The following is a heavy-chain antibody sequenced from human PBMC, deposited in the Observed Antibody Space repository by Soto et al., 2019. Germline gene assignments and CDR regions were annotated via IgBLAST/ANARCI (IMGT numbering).Heavy chain of an antibody. D-gene: IGHD1-1*01. Sequence: QVHLVQSGAEVKKPGASVKVSCKASGYTFTSYGITWVRQAPGQGLEWMGWISAHNGNTDYAQKLQGRVIVTRDTYTSTAYMELRSLISDATAVSYCARGRYGDYWGQGALVNVSS. V-gene: IGHV1-18*01. CDR2: ISAHNGNT. CDR3: ARGRYGDY. J-gene: IGHJ4*02. CDR1: GYTFTSYG.